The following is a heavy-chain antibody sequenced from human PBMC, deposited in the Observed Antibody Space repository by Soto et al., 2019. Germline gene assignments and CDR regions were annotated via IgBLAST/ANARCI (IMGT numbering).Heavy chain of an antibody. CDR1: GFTFSSYA. Sequence: GGSLRLSCAASGFTFSSYAMSWVRQAPGKGLEWVSAISGSGGSTYYADSVKGRFTISRDNSKNTLYLQMNSLRAEDTAVYYCATALLTGYFYGMDVWGQGTRVTVSS. V-gene: IGHV3-23*01. D-gene: IGHD3-9*01. CDR3: ATALLTGYFYGMDV. J-gene: IGHJ6*02. CDR2: ISGSGGST.